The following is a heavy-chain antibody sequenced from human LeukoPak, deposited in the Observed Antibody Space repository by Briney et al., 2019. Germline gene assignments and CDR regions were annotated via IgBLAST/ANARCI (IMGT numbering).Heavy chain of an antibody. Sequence: GGSLRLSCAASGFTFDDYAMHWVRHAPGKGLEWVSGISWNSGSIGYADSVKGRFTISRDNAKNSLYLQMNSLRAEDTALYYCAKDRRDIVAGNFDYWGQGTLVTVSS. D-gene: IGHD5-12*01. CDR3: AKDRRDIVAGNFDY. CDR2: ISWNSGSI. V-gene: IGHV3-9*01. J-gene: IGHJ4*02. CDR1: GFTFDDYA.